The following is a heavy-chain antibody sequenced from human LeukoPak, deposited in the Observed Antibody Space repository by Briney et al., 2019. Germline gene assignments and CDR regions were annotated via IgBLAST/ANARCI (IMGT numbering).Heavy chain of an antibody. CDR2: IYSDSSA. CDR1: GVTVNYNF. CDR3: ARAPRPFDNSDYYFDY. V-gene: IGHV3-53*01. D-gene: IGHD3-22*01. Sequence: GGSLRLSCAASGVTVNYNFMSWVRQAPGKGLEWVSVIYSDSSADYADSVKGRFTISRDDAQNTLYLQMNGLRAGDTAVYYCARAPRPFDNSDYYFDYWGQGSLVTDSS. J-gene: IGHJ4*02.